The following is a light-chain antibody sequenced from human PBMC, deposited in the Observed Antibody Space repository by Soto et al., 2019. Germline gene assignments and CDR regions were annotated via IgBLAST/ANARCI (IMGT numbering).Light chain of an antibody. CDR3: QQYYNWPRP. Sequence: EIVMTQSPATLSVSPGERATLSCRASQSVSSNLAWYQQKPGQAPRLLIYGASTRATGIPDRFSGSGSGTEFTLSISSLQSEDFAVYYCQQYYNWPRPFGQGTKVDIK. CDR1: QSVSSN. V-gene: IGKV3-15*01. J-gene: IGKJ1*01. CDR2: GAS.